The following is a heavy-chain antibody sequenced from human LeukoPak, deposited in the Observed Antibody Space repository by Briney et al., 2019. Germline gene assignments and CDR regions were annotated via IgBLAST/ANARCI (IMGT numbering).Heavy chain of an antibody. D-gene: IGHD1-7*01. V-gene: IGHV1-69*13. CDR2: IIPIFGTA. CDR3: ARADPRTNYFDY. J-gene: IGHJ4*02. Sequence: GASVKVSCKASGGTFSSYAISWVRQAPGQGLEWMGGIIPIFGTANYAQKFQGRVTITADESTSTAYMELSSLRSEDTAVYYCARADPRTNYFDYWGQGTLVTVSS. CDR1: GGTFSSYA.